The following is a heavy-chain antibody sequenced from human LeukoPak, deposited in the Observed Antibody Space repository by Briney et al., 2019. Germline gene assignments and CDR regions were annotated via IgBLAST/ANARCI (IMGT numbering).Heavy chain of an antibody. CDR3: AREGARTTIVGATIGYVDY. CDR1: GFTFSSYS. V-gene: IGHV3-48*01. D-gene: IGHD1-26*01. CDR2: ISSSSSSTI. Sequence: PGGSLRLSCAASGFTFSSYSMNWVRQAPGKGLEWVSYISSSSSSTIYYADSVKGRFTISRDNAKNSLYLQMNSLRAEDTAVYYCAREGARTTIVGATIGYVDYWGQGTLVTVSS. J-gene: IGHJ4*02.